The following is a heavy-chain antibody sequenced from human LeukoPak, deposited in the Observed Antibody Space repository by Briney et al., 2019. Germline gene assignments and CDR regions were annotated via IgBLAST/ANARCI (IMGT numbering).Heavy chain of an antibody. CDR3: ARATYSSGWYGGDDAFDV. D-gene: IGHD6-19*01. Sequence: SQTLSLTCAVSGGSISGGGYSWSWIRQPPGKGLEWIGYIYHSGSTYYNPSLKSRVTISVDRSKNQFSLKLSSVTAADTAVYYCARATYSSGWYGGDDAFDVWGQGTMVTVSS. CDR2: IYHSGST. J-gene: IGHJ3*01. V-gene: IGHV4-30-2*01. CDR1: GGSISGGGYS.